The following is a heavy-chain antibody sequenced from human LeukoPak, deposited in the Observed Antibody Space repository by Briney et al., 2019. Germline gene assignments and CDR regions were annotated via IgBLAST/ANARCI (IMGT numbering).Heavy chain of an antibody. Sequence: SETLSLTCTVSGGSISSSSYYWVWIRQPPGKGLEWIGTIYYSGSTYYNPSLKSRVTISVDTSKNQFSLKLSSVTAADTAVYYCARQGSGNYLSPVNYWGQGTLVTVSS. CDR3: ARQGSGNYLSPVNY. D-gene: IGHD1-26*01. V-gene: IGHV4-39*01. J-gene: IGHJ4*02. CDR1: GGSISSSSYY. CDR2: IYYSGST.